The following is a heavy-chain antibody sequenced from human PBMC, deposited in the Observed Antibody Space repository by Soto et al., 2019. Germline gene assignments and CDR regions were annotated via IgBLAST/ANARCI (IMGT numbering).Heavy chain of an antibody. CDR3: ARDIPKGAYYLYY. Sequence: AGGSLRLSCAASGFTFSSYWMTWVRQAPGRGLEWVANINEDGSVKGYVDSVKGRFTISRDNARNSLNLQMNSLRAEDTAVYYCARDIPKGAYYLYYWSQGTLVTVSS. V-gene: IGHV3-7*01. CDR1: GFTFSSYW. CDR2: INEDGSVK. J-gene: IGHJ4*02. D-gene: IGHD1-26*01.